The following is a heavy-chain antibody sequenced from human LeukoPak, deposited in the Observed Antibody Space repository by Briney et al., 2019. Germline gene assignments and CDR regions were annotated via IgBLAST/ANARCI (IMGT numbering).Heavy chain of an antibody. Sequence: GGSLRLSCAASGFTFSSYGMNWVRQAPGKGLEWVAFIRYDGSNKYYADSVKGRFTISRDNSKNTLYLQMNSLRAEDTAVYYCAKDRTTYYDFWSGYYDYWGQGTLVTVSS. V-gene: IGHV3-30*02. CDR3: AKDRTTYYDFWSGYYDY. CDR1: GFTFSSYG. J-gene: IGHJ4*02. D-gene: IGHD3-3*01. CDR2: IRYDGSNK.